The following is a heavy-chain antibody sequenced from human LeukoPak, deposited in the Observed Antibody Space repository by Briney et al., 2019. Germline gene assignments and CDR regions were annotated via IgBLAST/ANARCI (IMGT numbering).Heavy chain of an antibody. Sequence: ASVKVSCKASGYTFTHHGISWVRQAPGQGLGWMAWISCYNGDTHYAQKFQGRVTLTTDTSTTTAFMELRSLRSDDTAVYYCARDPTNTSGRYAYFDSWGQGTLVTVSS. CDR2: ISCYNGDT. CDR3: ARDPTNTSGRYAYFDS. J-gene: IGHJ4*02. V-gene: IGHV1-18*01. CDR1: GYTFTHHG. D-gene: IGHD6-19*01.